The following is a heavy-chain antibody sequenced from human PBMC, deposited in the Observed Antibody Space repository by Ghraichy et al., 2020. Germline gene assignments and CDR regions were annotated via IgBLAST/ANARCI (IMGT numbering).Heavy chain of an antibody. CDR2: INHSGST. CDR3: ARGRYDSSGYYYWSGVCFSR. D-gene: IGHD3-22*01. Sequence: SETLSLTCAVYGGSFSGYYWSWIRQPPGKGLEWIGEINHSGSTNYNPSLKSRVTISVDTSKNQFSLKLSSVTAADTAVYYCARGRYDSSGYYYWSGVCFSRWGQGTLVTVS. V-gene: IGHV4-34*01. CDR1: GGSFSGYY. J-gene: IGHJ4*02.